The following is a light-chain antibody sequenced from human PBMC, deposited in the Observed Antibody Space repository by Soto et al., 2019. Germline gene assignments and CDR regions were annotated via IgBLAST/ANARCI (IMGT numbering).Light chain of an antibody. CDR3: SSYTSSSTLPYV. CDR2: DVS. CDR1: SSDVGGYNY. J-gene: IGLJ1*01. Sequence: QSVLTQPASLSGSPGQSITISCTGTSSDVGGYNYVSWYQQHPGKAPKLMIYDVSNRPSGVSNRFSGSKSGNTASLTISGLQAEDEADSYCSSYTSSSTLPYVFGTGTKVTVL. V-gene: IGLV2-14*01.